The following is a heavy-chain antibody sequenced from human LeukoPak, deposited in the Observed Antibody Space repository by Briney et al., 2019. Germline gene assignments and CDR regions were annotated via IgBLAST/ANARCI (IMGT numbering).Heavy chain of an antibody. J-gene: IGHJ4*02. D-gene: IGHD6-13*01. CDR1: GFTFSSYW. V-gene: IGHV3-7*01. CDR2: IKQDGSDK. Sequence: GGSLRLSCEVSGFTFSSYWMNWVRQAPGKGLEWVANIKQDGSDKYYVDSVKGRFTISRDNAKNSLYLQMNSLRAEDTAVYYCAIIPRAAAGPSARSPFHYWGQGTLVTVSS. CDR3: AIIPRAAAGPSARSPFHY.